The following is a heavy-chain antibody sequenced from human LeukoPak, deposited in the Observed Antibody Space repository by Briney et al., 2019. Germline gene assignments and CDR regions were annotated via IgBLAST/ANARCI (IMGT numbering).Heavy chain of an antibody. Sequence: PSETLSLTCTVSGGSISSSSYYWGWIRQPPGKGLEWIGSIYYSGSTYYNPSLKSRVTISVDTSKNQFSLKLSSVTAADTAVYYCASTNDYGDYPGISNYWGQGTLVTVSS. CDR3: ASTNDYGDYPGISNY. D-gene: IGHD4-17*01. CDR1: GGSISSSSYY. J-gene: IGHJ4*02. CDR2: IYYSGST. V-gene: IGHV4-39*07.